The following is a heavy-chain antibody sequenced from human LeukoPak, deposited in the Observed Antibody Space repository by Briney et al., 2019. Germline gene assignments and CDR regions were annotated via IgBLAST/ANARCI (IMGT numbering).Heavy chain of an antibody. J-gene: IGHJ6*04. CDR2: IYYSGST. Sequence: SQTLSLTCTVSGGSISSGGYYWSWIRQHPGKGLVWIGYIYYSGSTYYNPSLKSRVTISVDTSKNQFSLKLSSVTAADTAVYYCARDRPSDSSSWYYYYGMDVWGKGTTVTVFS. CDR1: GGSISSGGYY. D-gene: IGHD6-13*01. CDR3: ARDRPSDSSSWYYYYGMDV. V-gene: IGHV4-31*03.